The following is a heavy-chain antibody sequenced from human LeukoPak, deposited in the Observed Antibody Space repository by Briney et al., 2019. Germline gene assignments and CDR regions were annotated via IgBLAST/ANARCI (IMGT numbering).Heavy chain of an antibody. CDR3: ARGINYGSGSYPCDY. V-gene: IGHV4-30-2*01. J-gene: IGHJ4*02. D-gene: IGHD3-10*01. Sequence: SETLSLTCTVSGGSISSGGYYWSWIRQPPGKGLEWIGYMYHSGSTYYNPSLKSRVTISVDRSKNQFSLKLSSVTAADTAVYYCARGINYGSGSYPCDYWGQGTLVTVSS. CDR2: MYHSGST. CDR1: GGSISSGGYY.